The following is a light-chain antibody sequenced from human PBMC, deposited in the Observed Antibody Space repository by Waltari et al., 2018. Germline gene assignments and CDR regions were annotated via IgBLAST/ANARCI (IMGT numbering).Light chain of an antibody. J-gene: IGKJ1*01. CDR1: QSLSSIY. CDR3: QQFDSSPGT. V-gene: IGKV3-20*01. Sequence: IVLTQSPGTLSFSPGKRATLYCRASQSLSSIYLAWYQQKPCQAPRLLIYGTSSRATGIPDSFSGSGSGTDFTLTISRLEAEDFAVYYCQQFDSSPGTFGQGTKVEIK. CDR2: GTS.